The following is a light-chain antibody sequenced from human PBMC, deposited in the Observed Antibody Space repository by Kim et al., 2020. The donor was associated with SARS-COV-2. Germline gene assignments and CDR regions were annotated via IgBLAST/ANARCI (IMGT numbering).Light chain of an antibody. Sequence: DIQLTQSPSSLSASVGDRVTITCRASQSISDYLNWYQQKSGTAPRLLIYAASNLQSGVPSRFSGGGSGTDFTLTISSLQPGDFATYYCQQSHSTPWTFGQGTKVDIK. J-gene: IGKJ1*01. V-gene: IGKV1-39*01. CDR3: QQSHSTPWT. CDR1: QSISDY. CDR2: AAS.